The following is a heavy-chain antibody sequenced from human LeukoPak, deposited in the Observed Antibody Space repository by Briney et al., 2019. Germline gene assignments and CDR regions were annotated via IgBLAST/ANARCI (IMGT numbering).Heavy chain of an antibody. D-gene: IGHD2-2*01. CDR1: GGSVKSGSYY. Sequence: PSETLSLTCTVSGGSVKSGSYYWSWIRQPPGRGLEWIEYIYYSGSTNYNPSLKSRVTISVDTSKNQFSLKLSSVTAADTAVYYCARESGDIVVVPAVYFDYWGQGTLVTVSS. CDR2: IYYSGST. CDR3: ARESGDIVVVPAVYFDY. J-gene: IGHJ4*02. V-gene: IGHV4-61*01.